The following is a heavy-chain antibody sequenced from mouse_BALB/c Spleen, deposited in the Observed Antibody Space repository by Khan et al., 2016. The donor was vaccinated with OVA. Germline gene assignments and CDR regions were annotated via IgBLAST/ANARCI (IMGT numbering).Heavy chain of an antibody. D-gene: IGHD2-12*01. CDR2: INTYTGDP. J-gene: IGHJ1*01. CDR3: ARKNYSYDRYFDV. Sequence: QIQLVQSGPELKKPGETVKISCTASGYTSTNYGMNWVKQAPGKGLKWMGWINTYTGDPTYADDFKGRFAFSLETSANTAYLQINNLKNEDTATYFGARKNYSYDRYFDVWGAGTTVTVSS. CDR1: GYTSTNYG. V-gene: IGHV9-3-1*01.